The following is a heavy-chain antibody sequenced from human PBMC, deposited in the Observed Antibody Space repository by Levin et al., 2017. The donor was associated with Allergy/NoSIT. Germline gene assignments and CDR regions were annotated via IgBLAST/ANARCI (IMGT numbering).Heavy chain of an antibody. J-gene: IGHJ4*02. CDR1: GFTFSTYS. CDR2: ISSSSNII. CDR3: AREGWLEYEYYFDY. Sequence: GGSLRLSCAASGFTFSTYSMNWVHQAPGKGLEWVSYISSSSNIISYADSVKGRFTISRDNAKNSLYLQMNSLRDEDTAVFYCAREGWLEYEYYFDYWGQGTLVNVSS. V-gene: IGHV3-48*02. D-gene: IGHD6-19*01.